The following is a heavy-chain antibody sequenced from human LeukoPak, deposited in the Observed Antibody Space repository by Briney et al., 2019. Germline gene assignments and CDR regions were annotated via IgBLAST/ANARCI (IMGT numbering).Heavy chain of an antibody. V-gene: IGHV4-59*01. CDR2: IYYSGST. CDR1: GGSISSYY. Sequence: PSETLSLTCTVSGGSISSYYWSWIRQPPGKGLEWIGYIYYSGSTNYNPSLKSRVTISVDTSKNQFSLKLSSVTAADTAVYYRAREGAYDSSGYPNFDYWGQGTLVTVSS. D-gene: IGHD3-22*01. CDR3: AREGAYDSSGYPNFDY. J-gene: IGHJ4*02.